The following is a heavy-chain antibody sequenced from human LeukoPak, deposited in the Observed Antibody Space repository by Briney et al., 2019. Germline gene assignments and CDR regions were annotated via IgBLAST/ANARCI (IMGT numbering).Heavy chain of an antibody. V-gene: IGHV3-48*02. CDR1: GFTFSTYT. CDR2: IVSSSSVI. Sequence: ESGGSLRLSCAASGFTFSTYTMNWVRQPPGKGLEWVSYIVSSSSVIYYADYVRGRFTISRDNAKNSLYLQMNSLRDEDTAVYYCARDGAGSGTNAFDIWGQGAMVTVSS. D-gene: IGHD6-13*01. CDR3: ARDGAGSGTNAFDI. J-gene: IGHJ3*02.